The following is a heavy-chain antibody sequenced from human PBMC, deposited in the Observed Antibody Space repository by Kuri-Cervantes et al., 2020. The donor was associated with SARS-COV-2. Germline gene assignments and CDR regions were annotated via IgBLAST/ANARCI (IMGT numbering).Heavy chain of an antibody. CDR1: GGSFSGYY. V-gene: IGHV4-34*01. CDR2: INHSGST. J-gene: IGHJ3*02. CDR3: ASGITDAFDI. Sequence: SETLSLTCAVYGGSFSGYYWSWIRQPPGKGLEWIGEINHSGSTNYNPSLKSRVTISVDTSKNQFSLKLSSVTAADTAVYYCASGITDAFDIWGQGTMVTVSS.